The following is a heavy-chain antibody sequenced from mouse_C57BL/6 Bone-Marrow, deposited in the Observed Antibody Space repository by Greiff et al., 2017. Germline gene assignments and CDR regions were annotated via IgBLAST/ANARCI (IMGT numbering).Heavy chain of an antibody. CDR1: GYTFTSYW. Sequence: VQLQQPGAELVRPGTSVKLSCKASGYTFTSYWMHWVKQRPGQGLAWIGVIDPSDSYTNYNQKFKGKATLTVDTSSSTAYMQLSSLTSEDSAVYYCARSFDYGSSLYAMDYWGQGTSVTVSS. CDR3: ARSFDYGSSLYAMDY. J-gene: IGHJ4*01. D-gene: IGHD1-1*01. V-gene: IGHV1-59*01. CDR2: IDPSDSYT.